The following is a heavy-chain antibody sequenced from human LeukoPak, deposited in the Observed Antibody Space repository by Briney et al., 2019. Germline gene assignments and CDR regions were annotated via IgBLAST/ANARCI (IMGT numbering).Heavy chain of an antibody. CDR3: AKEKDYYESSGYSRAFGLGY. Sequence: GRSLRLSCAASGFTFSSYGMHWVRQAPAKGLEWVAVISYDGSNKYYAYSVKGRFTISRDNSKNTLYLQMNSLRAEDTGVYYCAKEKDYYESSGYSRAFGLGYWGQGTLVTVSS. J-gene: IGHJ4*02. D-gene: IGHD3-22*01. CDR1: GFTFSSYG. V-gene: IGHV3-30*18. CDR2: ISYDGSNK.